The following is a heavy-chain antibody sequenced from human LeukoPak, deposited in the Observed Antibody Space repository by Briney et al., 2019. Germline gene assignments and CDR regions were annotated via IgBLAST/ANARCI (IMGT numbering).Heavy chain of an antibody. D-gene: IGHD6-25*01. J-gene: IGHJ4*02. CDR1: GFTFSSYE. Sequence: GGSLRLSCSASGFTFSSYEMNGVRQAPGKGREWVSYISSSGSTIYYADSVKGRFTISRDNAKNSRYLQMNSLRAEDTAVYYCARDLNSSGPDNWGQGPLVTVSS. CDR3: ARDLNSSGPDN. V-gene: IGHV3-48*03. CDR2: ISSSGSTI.